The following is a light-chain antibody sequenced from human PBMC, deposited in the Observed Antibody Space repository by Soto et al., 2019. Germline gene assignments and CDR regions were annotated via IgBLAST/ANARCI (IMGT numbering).Light chain of an antibody. V-gene: IGLV2-11*01. Sequence: QSALTQPRSVSGSPGQSVTISCTGTSSDDGGYNYVSWYQQHPGKAPKLMIYDVSQRPSGVPDRFSGSKSGSTASLTISGLQSEDEADYYCCSYAGSYTYVFGSGTQVTVL. CDR1: SSDDGGYNY. CDR2: DVS. J-gene: IGLJ1*01. CDR3: CSYAGSYTYV.